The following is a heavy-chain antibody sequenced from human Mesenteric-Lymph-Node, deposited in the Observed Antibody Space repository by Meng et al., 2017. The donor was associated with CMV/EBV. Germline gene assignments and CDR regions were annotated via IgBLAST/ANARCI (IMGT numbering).Heavy chain of an antibody. J-gene: IGHJ4*02. V-gene: IGHV3-30*02. CDR2: IRYDGSNK. D-gene: IGHD5-12*01. Sequence: GESLKISCAASGFTFSSYGIHWVRQAPGKGLEWVAFIRYDGSNKYYADSVKGRFTISRDNSKNTLYLQMSSLRAEDTAVYYCAKGYGGYDPSIDYWGQGTLVTVSS. CDR1: GFTFSSYG. CDR3: AKGYGGYDPSIDY.